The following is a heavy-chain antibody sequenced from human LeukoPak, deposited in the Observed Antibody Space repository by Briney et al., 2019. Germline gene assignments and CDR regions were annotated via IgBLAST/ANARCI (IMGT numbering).Heavy chain of an antibody. J-gene: IGHJ6*03. CDR1: GYTFTGYF. D-gene: IGHD6-13*01. V-gene: IGHV1-2*02. Sequence: ASVKVSCKASGYTFTGYFMHWVRQAPGQGLERMGWINPNSGGTNYAQKFQGRVTMTRDTSISTAYMELSRLRSDDTAVYYCARGPLYSSSWYLGYYHYYMDVWGKGTTVTVSS. CDR2: INPNSGGT. CDR3: ARGPLYSSSWYLGYYHYYMDV.